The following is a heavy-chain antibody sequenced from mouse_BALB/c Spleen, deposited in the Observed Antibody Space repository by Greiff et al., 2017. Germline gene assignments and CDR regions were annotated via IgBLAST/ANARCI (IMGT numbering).Heavy chain of an antibody. CDR1: GFNIKDYY. J-gene: IGHJ4*01. CDR2: IDPENGDT. CDR3: NLYDGYYVVDYAMDY. Sequence: VQLQQSGAELVRSGASVKLSCTASGFNIKDYYMHWVKQRPEQGLEWIGWIDPENGDTEYAPKFQGKATMTADTSSNTAYLQLSSLTSEDTAVYYCNLYDGYYVVDYAMDYWGQGTSVTVSS. D-gene: IGHD2-3*01. V-gene: IGHV14-4*02.